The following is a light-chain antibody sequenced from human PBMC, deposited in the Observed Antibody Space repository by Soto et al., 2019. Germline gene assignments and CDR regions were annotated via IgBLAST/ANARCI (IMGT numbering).Light chain of an antibody. Sequence: VLTQSPGTLYLSPGERATLSCRASQSLSSNYLAWYQQKPGQAPRLLIYGASTRATGIPARFSGSGSGTEFTLTISSLQSEDFAVYYCQQYNNWPLITFGQGTLLEVK. CDR1: QSLSSN. CDR3: QQYNNWPLIT. V-gene: IGKV3-15*01. J-gene: IGKJ5*01. CDR2: GAS.